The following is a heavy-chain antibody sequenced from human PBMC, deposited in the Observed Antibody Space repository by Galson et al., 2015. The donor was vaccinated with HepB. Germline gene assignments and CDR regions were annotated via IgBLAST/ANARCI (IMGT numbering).Heavy chain of an antibody. CDR1: GYSFTSYW. D-gene: IGHD5-12*01. CDR2: IYPGDSDT. J-gene: IGHJ2*01. V-gene: IGHV5-51*03. Sequence: QSGAEVKKPGESLKISCKGSGYSFTSYWIGWVRQMPGKGLEWMGIIYPGDSDTRYSPSFQGQVTISADKSISTAYVQWISLKASDTAMYYCARRRGYSGDDAYFDLWGRGTLVTASS. CDR3: ARRRGYSGDDAYFDL.